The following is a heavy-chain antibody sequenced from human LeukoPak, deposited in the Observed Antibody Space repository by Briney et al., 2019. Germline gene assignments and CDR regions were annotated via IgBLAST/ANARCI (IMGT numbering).Heavy chain of an antibody. Sequence: ASVKVSCKASGGTFSSYAISWVRQAPGQGLEWMGGIIPIFGTANYVQKFQGRVTITADESTSTAYMELSSLRSEDTAVYYCAKDLSNWNYRGGNYWGQGTLVTVSS. D-gene: IGHD1-7*01. V-gene: IGHV1-69*13. CDR2: IIPIFGTA. J-gene: IGHJ4*02. CDR1: GGTFSSYA. CDR3: AKDLSNWNYRGGNY.